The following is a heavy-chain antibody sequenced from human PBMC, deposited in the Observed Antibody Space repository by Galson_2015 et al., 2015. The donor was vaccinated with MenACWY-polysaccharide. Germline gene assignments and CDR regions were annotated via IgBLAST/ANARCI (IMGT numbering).Heavy chain of an antibody. Sequence: SLRLSCAASGFTFNNYWMSWVRQAPGKEPEWVANIRQGGSEMYYVDSVKGRFTISRDNAKDSLFLQMNSLRAEDTAVYYCARDKAVGTTHFDYWGRGTLVTVSS. CDR1: GFTFNNYW. CDR2: IRQGGSEM. CDR3: ARDKAVGTTHFDY. D-gene: IGHD1-26*01. J-gene: IGHJ4*02. V-gene: IGHV3-7*01.